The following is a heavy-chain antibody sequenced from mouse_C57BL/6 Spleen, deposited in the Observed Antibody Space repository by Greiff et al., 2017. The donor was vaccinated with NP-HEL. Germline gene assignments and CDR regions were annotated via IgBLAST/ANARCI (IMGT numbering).Heavy chain of an antibody. J-gene: IGHJ4*01. CDR1: GYTFTDYY. V-gene: IGHV1-76*01. CDR3: ARAHYYGRSYGYAMDY. CDR2: IYPGSGNT. D-gene: IGHD1-1*01. Sequence: QVQLKQSGAELVRPGASVKLSCKASGYTFTDYYINWVKQRPGQGLEWIARIYPGSGNTYYNEKFKGKATLTAEKSSSTAYMQLSSLTSEDSAVYCCARAHYYGRSYGYAMDYWGQGTSVTVSS.